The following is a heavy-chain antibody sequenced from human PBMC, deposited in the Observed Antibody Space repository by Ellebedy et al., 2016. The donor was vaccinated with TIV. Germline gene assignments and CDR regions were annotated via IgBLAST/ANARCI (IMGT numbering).Heavy chain of an antibody. CDR2: LWSDGSNK. CDR3: ARHDYGSGSYYSPEFDY. CDR1: GFTFSSYV. D-gene: IGHD3-10*01. Sequence: GESLKISXAASGFTFSSYVMHWVRQAPGKGLEWVAALWSDGSNKAYADSVKGRFTISRDTSKNTLYLQMNSLRAEDTAVYYCARHDYGSGSYYSPEFDYWGQGTLVTVSS. V-gene: IGHV3-33*01. J-gene: IGHJ4*02.